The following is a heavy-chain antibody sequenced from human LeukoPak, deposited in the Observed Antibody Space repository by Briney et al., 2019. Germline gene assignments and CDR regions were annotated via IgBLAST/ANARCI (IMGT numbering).Heavy chain of an antibody. CDR2: ISYDGSNK. D-gene: IGHD6-19*01. J-gene: IGHJ4*02. CDR3: ARGWSIAVAGTEDY. CDR1: GFTFSSYA. V-gene: IGHV3-30-3*01. Sequence: GGSLRLSCAASGFTFSSYAMHWVRQAPGKGLEWVAVISYDGSNKYYADSVKGRFTISRDNSKNTLYLQMNSLRAEDTAVYYCARGWSIAVAGTEDYWGQGTLVTVSS.